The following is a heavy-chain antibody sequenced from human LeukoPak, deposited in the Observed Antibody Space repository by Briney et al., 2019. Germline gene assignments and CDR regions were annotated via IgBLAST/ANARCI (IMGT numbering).Heavy chain of an antibody. CDR2: IKSKPDGGTI. CDR1: GFTFSNAW. V-gene: IGHV3-15*01. J-gene: IGHJ4*02. CDR3: LTGGLWFGEPQPY. Sequence: PGGSLRPSCAASGFTFSNAWMHWLRQAPGKGLEWVGRIKSKPDGGTIDYAAPVKGRFTISRDDSKNTLYLQMNSLKTEDTAVYYCLTGGLWFGEPQPYWGQGTLVTVSS. D-gene: IGHD3-10*01.